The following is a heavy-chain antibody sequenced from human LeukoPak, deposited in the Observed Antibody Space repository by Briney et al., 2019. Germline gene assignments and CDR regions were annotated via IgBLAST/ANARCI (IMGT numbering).Heavy chain of an antibody. CDR3: ARGGPVVTATLHFDY. CDR1: GFIVSSSH. CDR2: IYSGGST. D-gene: IGHD2-21*02. Sequence: GGSLRLSCAASGFIVSSSHMTWVRQTPGKGLEWVSVIYSGGSTFYADSVKGRFTISRDNSRNTLSLQMNSLRAEDTAVYYCARGGPVVTATLHFDYWGQGTLVTVSS. J-gene: IGHJ4*02. V-gene: IGHV3-53*01.